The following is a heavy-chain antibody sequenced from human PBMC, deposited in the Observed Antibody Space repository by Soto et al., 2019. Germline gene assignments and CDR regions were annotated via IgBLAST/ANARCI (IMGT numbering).Heavy chain of an antibody. CDR3: ARDYGDFXFDY. V-gene: IGHV1-3*01. D-gene: IGHD4-17*01. CDR2: INAGNGNT. J-gene: IGHJ4*02. Sequence: ASVKVSCKASGYSFTDFAMHWVRLASGQRLEWMGWINAGNGNTKYSQKFQGRVTITRDTSASTAYMELSSLRSEDTAVYYCARDYGDFXFDYWGQAPLVTVSS. CDR1: GYSFTDFA.